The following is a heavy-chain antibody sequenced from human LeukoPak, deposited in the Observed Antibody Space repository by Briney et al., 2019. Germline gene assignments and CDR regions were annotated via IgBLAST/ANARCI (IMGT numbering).Heavy chain of an antibody. Sequence: PGGSLRLSCAASGFTFSSYAMSWVRQAPGKGLEWVSYISSSGSTIYYADSVKGRFTISRDNAKNSLYLQMNSLRAEDTAVYYCARGITMIVPTDYWGQGTLVTVSS. J-gene: IGHJ4*02. CDR1: GFTFSSYA. CDR2: ISSSGSTI. D-gene: IGHD3-22*01. V-gene: IGHV3-48*04. CDR3: ARGITMIVPTDY.